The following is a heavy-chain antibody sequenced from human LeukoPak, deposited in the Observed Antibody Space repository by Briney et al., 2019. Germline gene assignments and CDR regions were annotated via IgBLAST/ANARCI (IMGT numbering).Heavy chain of an antibody. CDR2: INPNSGDT. V-gene: IGHV1-2*02. Sequence: ASVKVSCKASGYTFTGYYMHWVRQAPGQGLEWMGWINPNSGDTNYAQKFQGRVTMTRDTSISTAYMELSRLRSDDTAEYYCARDTGSSWCVLLNSTTDYWGQGTLVTVSS. CDR1: GYTFTGYY. CDR3: ARDTGSSWCVLLNSTTDY. J-gene: IGHJ4*02. D-gene: IGHD6-13*01.